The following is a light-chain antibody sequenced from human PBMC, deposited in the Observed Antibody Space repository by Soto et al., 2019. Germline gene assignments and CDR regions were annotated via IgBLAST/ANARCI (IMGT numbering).Light chain of an antibody. CDR2: EGS. J-gene: IGLJ3*02. Sequence: QSALTQPASVSGSPGQSITISCTGTSSDVGSYNLVSWYQQHPGKAPKLMIYEGSKRPSGVSNRFTGSKSGNTASLAISGLQAEDEADYDCCSYAGSNTVVFGGGTTLTVL. V-gene: IGLV2-23*01. CDR1: SSDVGSYNL. CDR3: CSYAGSNTVV.